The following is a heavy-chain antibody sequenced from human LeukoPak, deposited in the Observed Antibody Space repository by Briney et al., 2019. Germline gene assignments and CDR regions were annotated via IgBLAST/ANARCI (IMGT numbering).Heavy chain of an antibody. CDR3: AELGITMIGGV. Sequence: GGSLRLSCAASGFTFSSYTMNWVRQAPGKGLEWVSSISTSRSYIYYADSVKGRFTISRDNAKNSLYLQMNSLRAEDTAVYYCAELGITMIGGVWGKGTTVTISS. CDR2: ISTSRSYI. CDR1: GFTFSSYT. V-gene: IGHV3-21*01. D-gene: IGHD3-10*02. J-gene: IGHJ6*04.